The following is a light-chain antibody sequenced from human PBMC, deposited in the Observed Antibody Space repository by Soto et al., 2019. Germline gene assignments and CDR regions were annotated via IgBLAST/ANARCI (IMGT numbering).Light chain of an antibody. J-gene: IGKJ1*01. V-gene: IGKV1-9*01. CDR1: QGISAY. CDR2: AAS. CDR3: QQLNSFPWT. Sequence: DIQLTQSPSFLSASVGARLTITCRANQGISAYLAWYQQKPGRAPRLLIYAASTLQSGVPSRFSGSVSGTEFTLTISSLQPEDFATYYCQQLNSFPWTFGQGTKVEIK.